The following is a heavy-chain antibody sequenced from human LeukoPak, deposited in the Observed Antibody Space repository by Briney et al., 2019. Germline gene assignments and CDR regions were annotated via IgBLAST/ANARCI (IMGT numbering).Heavy chain of an antibody. CDR3: TRDGSYDNYYYYGMDV. J-gene: IGHJ6*02. CDR1: GFTFGDYA. CDR2: IRSKAYSGTT. Sequence: GGSLRLSCTASGFTFGDYAMSWVRQAPGKGLEWVGFIRSKAYSGTTEYAASVKGRFTISRDDSKSIAYLQMNSLKTGDTAVYYCTRDGSYDNYYYYGMDVWGQGTTVTVSS. D-gene: IGHD5-18*01. V-gene: IGHV3-49*04.